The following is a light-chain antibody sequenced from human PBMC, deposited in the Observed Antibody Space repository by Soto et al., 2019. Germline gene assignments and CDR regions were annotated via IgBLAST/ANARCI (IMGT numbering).Light chain of an antibody. J-gene: IGLJ2*01. CDR3: SSYTSSSTVV. CDR2: DVS. V-gene: IGLV2-14*01. CDR1: SSDVGGYNY. Sequence: QSALTQPASVSGSPGQSITISCTGTSSDVGGYNYVSWYQQHPGKAPQLMIYDVSNRPSGVSNRFSGSKSGNTASLTISGLQAEDEADYYCSSYTSSSTVVVGGGTKLTVL.